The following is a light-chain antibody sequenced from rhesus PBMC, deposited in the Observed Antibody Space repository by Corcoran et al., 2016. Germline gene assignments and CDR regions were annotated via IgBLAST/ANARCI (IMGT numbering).Light chain of an antibody. J-gene: IGKJ2*01. V-gene: IGKV3-10*01. Sequence: QVILTQSPATLSLSPGERATLSCRASPSVSSYLAWYQQKPGQAPWLLIYGASRRATGIPARFSGSGAGTDFTLTISSLEPEDVGVYHCYQHSSGYSFGQGTKVEIK. CDR2: GAS. CDR3: YQHSSGYS. CDR1: PSVSSY.